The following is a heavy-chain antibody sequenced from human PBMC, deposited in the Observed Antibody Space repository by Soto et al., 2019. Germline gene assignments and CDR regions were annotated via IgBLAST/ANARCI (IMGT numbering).Heavy chain of an antibody. CDR2: IYYSGST. CDR1: GGSISSGDYY. V-gene: IGHV4-30-4*01. CDR3: ARDSGGGYNYYYYYGMDV. Sequence: SETLSLTCTVSGGSISSGDYYWSWIGQPPGKGLEWIGYIYYSGSTYYNPSLKSRVTISVDTSKNQFSLKLSSVTAADTAVYYCARDSGGGYNYYYYYGMDVWGQGTTVTVSS. D-gene: IGHD1-26*01. J-gene: IGHJ6*02.